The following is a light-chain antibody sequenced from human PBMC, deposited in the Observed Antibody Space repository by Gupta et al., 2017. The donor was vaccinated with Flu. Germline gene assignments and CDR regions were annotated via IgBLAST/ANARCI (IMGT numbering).Light chain of an antibody. CDR1: SPNIGSNP. CDR3: AAWDDSLSGVV. CDR2: SNN. V-gene: IGLV1-44*01. J-gene: IGLJ2*01. Sequence: QSVLTQPPSASGTPGQRVTISCSGSSPNIGSNPVNWYQQLPGTAPTLLIYSNNQRPSGVPDRFSGSKSGTSASLAISGLQSEDEADYSCAAWDDSLSGVVFGGGTKPTVL.